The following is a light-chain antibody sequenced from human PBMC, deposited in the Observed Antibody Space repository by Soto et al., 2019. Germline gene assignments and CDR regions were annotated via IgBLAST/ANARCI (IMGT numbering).Light chain of an antibody. J-gene: IGKJ1*01. CDR1: QSVLNSSTNKNY. Sequence: DIVMTQSPDSLAVSLGERATINCKSSQSVLNSSTNKNYLAWYQQRPGQPPKLLIYWASMRELGVHDRFTGSGSGTDFTLTISSLQAEDVAVYYCQQYYSSPSFGQGTKVDIK. CDR3: QQYYSSPS. V-gene: IGKV4-1*01. CDR2: WAS.